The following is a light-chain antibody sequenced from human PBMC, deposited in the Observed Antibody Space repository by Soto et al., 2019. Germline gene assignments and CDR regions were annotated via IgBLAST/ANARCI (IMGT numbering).Light chain of an antibody. V-gene: IGKV1-16*01. CDR2: SVS. CDR1: QDIGNS. J-gene: IGKJ4*02. CDR3: QQYKTYPLT. Sequence: DIQMAQSPSSLSASVGDTVTLTCRASQDIGNSLAWLQQKPGRAPKSLISSVSSLQSGVPSRFSGSRYGVDFTLTISNLQPADFATYYCQQYKTYPLTFGGGTKVEIK.